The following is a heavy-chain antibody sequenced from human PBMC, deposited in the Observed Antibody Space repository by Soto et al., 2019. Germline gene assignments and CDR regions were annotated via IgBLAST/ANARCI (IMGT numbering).Heavy chain of an antibody. CDR3: AKLVSVTTGGMDV. J-gene: IGHJ6*03. CDR2: ISSSGGTT. D-gene: IGHD1-1*01. Sequence: PGGSLRLSCAASGFTFSDYYMSWIRQAPGKGLEWVSLISSSGGTTYYADSVKGRFTISRDNPKNTLYLQMNSLRAEDTAVYYCAKLVSVTTGGMDVWGKGTTVTVSS. V-gene: IGHV3-11*01. CDR1: GFTFSDYY.